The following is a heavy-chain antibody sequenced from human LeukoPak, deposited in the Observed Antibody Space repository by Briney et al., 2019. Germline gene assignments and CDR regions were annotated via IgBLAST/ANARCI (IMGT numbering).Heavy chain of an antibody. CDR2: ISGSGGST. CDR3: AKADGDHYESSGSFDY. J-gene: IGHJ4*02. Sequence: PGGSLRLSCAASGFTFSSYGMHWVRQAPGKGLEWVSAISGSGGSTYYADSVKGRFAISRDNSKNTLYLQMNSLRAEDTAVYYCAKADGDHYESSGSFDYWGQGTLVTVSS. V-gene: IGHV3-23*01. D-gene: IGHD3-22*01. CDR1: GFTFSSYG.